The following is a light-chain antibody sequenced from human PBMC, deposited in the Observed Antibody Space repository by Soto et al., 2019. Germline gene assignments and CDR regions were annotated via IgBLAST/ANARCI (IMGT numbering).Light chain of an antibody. CDR1: QSVSSN. CDR2: GAS. CDR3: QQYNDWAPLT. Sequence: EIVMTHSPATLSVSPGERATLSCRASQSVSSNLAWYQQKPGQAPRLLISGASTRATGIPARFSGSGSGTEFTLTISSLQSEDFAVYYCQQYNDWAPLTFGGGTKVEIK. J-gene: IGKJ4*01. V-gene: IGKV3D-15*01.